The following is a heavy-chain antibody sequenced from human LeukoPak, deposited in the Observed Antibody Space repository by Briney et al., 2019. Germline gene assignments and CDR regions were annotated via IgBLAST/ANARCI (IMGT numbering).Heavy chain of an antibody. V-gene: IGHV4-39*01. Sequence: PSETLSLTCTVSGGSISSSSYYWGWIRQPPGKGLEWIGSIYYSGSTYYNPSLKSRVTISVDTSKNQFSLKLSSVTAADTAVYYCARPYYYDSSGYYVFWGQGTLVTVSS. D-gene: IGHD3-22*01. J-gene: IGHJ4*02. CDR2: IYYSGST. CDR3: ARPYYYDSSGYYVF. CDR1: GGSISSSSYY.